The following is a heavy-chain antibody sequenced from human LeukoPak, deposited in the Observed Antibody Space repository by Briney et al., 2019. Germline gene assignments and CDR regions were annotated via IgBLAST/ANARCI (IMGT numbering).Heavy chain of an antibody. D-gene: IGHD3-3*01. V-gene: IGHV3-30-3*01. CDR3: ARAHYDFWSGYYTDAFDI. Sequence: PGGSLRLSCAASGFTFSSYAMHWVRQAPGKGLEWVAVISYDGSNKYYADSVKGRFTISRDNSKNTLYLQMNSLRAEDTAVYYCARAHYDFWSGYYTDAFDIWGQGTMVTVSS. J-gene: IGHJ3*02. CDR2: ISYDGSNK. CDR1: GFTFSSYA.